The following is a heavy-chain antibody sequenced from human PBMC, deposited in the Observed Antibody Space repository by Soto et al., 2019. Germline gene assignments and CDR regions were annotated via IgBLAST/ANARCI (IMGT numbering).Heavy chain of an antibody. D-gene: IGHD3-22*01. CDR2: INPNSGGT. Sequence: ASVKVSCKASGCTFTGYYMHWVRQAPGQGLEWMGWINPNSGGTNYAQKFQGWVTMTRDTSISTAYMELSRLRSDDTAVYYCARDSAEYDSSGYYFGYWGQGTLVTVSS. V-gene: IGHV1-2*04. CDR1: GCTFTGYY. CDR3: ARDSAEYDSSGYYFGY. J-gene: IGHJ4*02.